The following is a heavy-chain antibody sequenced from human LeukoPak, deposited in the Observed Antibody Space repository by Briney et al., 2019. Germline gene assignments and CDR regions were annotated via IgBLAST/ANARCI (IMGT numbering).Heavy chain of an antibody. CDR3: ARAWWGEGHFDS. CDR2: ISSSGSTI. Sequence: GGSLRLSCAASRFTFSSYEMNWVRQAPGKGLEWVSYISSSGSTIYYADCVRGRFSISRDNAKNSLYLQMNSLRAEDTAVYYCARAWWGEGHFDSWGQGTLVTVSS. CDR1: RFTFSSYE. D-gene: IGHD2-8*02. V-gene: IGHV3-48*03. J-gene: IGHJ4*02.